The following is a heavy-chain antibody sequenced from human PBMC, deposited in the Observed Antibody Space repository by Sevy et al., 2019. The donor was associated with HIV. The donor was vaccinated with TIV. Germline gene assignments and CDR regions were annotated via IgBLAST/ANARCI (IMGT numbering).Heavy chain of an antibody. CDR3: ARDPGGLRAGMMGWFDP. D-gene: IGHD2-2*01. CDR2: INTANGNT. CDR1: GYTFSYYA. J-gene: IGHJ5*02. Sequence: ASVKVSCKASGYTFSYYAVHWVRQAPGQRLEWMGWINTANGNTKYSQKFQGRLTITRETSASIVYMQLSSLRSEDTAVYYCARDPGGLRAGMMGWFDPWGQGTLVTVSS. V-gene: IGHV1-3*04.